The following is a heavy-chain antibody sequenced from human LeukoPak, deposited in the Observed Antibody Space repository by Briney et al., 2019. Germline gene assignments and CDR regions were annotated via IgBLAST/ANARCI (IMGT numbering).Heavy chain of an antibody. CDR3: AKDSGWYSRYFDY. Sequence: GRSLRLSCAASGFTFDDYAMHWVRQAPGKGLEGVSGISWNSGSIVYADSVKGRFTISRDNAKNSLYLQMNSLRAEDTALYYCAKDSGWYSRYFDYWGQGTLVTVSS. CDR2: ISWNSGSI. CDR1: GFTFDDYA. V-gene: IGHV3-9*01. D-gene: IGHD6-19*01. J-gene: IGHJ4*02.